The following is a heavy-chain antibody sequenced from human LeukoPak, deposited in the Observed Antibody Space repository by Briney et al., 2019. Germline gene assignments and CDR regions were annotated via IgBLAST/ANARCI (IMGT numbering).Heavy chain of an antibody. CDR2: INPNSGGT. CDR1: GYTFTGYY. Sequence: ASVKVSCKASGYTFTGYYMHWVRQAPGQGLEWMGWINPNSGGTNYAQKFQGRVTMTRDTSISTAYMELSRLRSDDTAVYYCARDRLRVLRFLEWARMDVWGQGTTVTVPS. J-gene: IGHJ6*02. D-gene: IGHD3-3*01. V-gene: IGHV1-2*02. CDR3: ARDRLRVLRFLEWARMDV.